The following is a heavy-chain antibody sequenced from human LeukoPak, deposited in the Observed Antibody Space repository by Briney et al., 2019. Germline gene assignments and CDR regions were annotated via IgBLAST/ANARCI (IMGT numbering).Heavy chain of an antibody. CDR1: GFTFSTYG. CDR2: INHRGST. V-gene: IGHV4-34*01. D-gene: IGHD6-13*01. CDR3: ARSSRSWYGLLES. Sequence: GSLRLSCAASGFTFSTYGMSWVRQPPGKGLEWIGEINHRGSTSYNPSLKSRVAISVDTSKNQFSLKLTSVTAADTAVYYCARSSRSWYGLLESWGQGTLLTVSS. J-gene: IGHJ4*02.